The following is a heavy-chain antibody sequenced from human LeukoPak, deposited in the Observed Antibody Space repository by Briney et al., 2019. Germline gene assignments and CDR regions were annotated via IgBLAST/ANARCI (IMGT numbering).Heavy chain of an antibody. J-gene: IGHJ6*02. Sequence: ALVKVSCKASGYTFTNYDINWVRQATGQGFEWMGWMSPTSGNTGYPQKFQGRVTMTGDTTTRTAYMGLSSMRSEDTAVYYCGRDADIVKVGASTSRGMGVWGQGTAVIVSS. D-gene: IGHD2/OR15-2a*01. CDR2: MSPTSGNT. V-gene: IGHV1-8*01. CDR3: GRDADIVKVGASTSRGMGV. CDR1: GYTFTNYD.